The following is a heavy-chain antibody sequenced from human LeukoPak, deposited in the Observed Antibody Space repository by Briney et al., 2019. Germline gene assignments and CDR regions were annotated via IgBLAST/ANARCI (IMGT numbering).Heavy chain of an antibody. J-gene: IGHJ3*02. V-gene: IGHV3-30-3*01. CDR2: ISYDGSNK. CDR3: ARDDHHGVVVPAADAFDI. Sequence: GGSLRLSCAASGFIVSGNYMSWVRQAPGKGLEWVAVISYDGSNKYYADSVKGRFTISRDNSKNTLYLQMNSLRAEDTAVYYCARDDHHGVVVPAADAFDIWGQGTMVTVSS. CDR1: GFIVSGNY. D-gene: IGHD2-2*01.